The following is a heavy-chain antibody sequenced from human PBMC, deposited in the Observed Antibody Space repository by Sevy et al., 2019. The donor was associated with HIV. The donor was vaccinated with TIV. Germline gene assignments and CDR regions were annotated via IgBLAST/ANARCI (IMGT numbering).Heavy chain of an antibody. V-gene: IGHV1-18*01. D-gene: IGHD3-3*01. CDR2: ISGFNGDT. J-gene: IGHJ4*02. Sequence: ASVKVSCKASGYTFTNYAISWVRQAPGQGLEWMGCISGFNGDTKKAEKFKGIFTMTTDKSTKTACMDLRSVRSKDTAVYYCVRGTTFYDFWTGGDYWGQGTLVTVSS. CDR3: VRGTTFYDFWTGGDY. CDR1: GYTFTNYA.